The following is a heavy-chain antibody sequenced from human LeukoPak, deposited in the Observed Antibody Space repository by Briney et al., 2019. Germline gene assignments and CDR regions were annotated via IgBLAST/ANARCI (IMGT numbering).Heavy chain of an antibody. CDR1: GFTFSSYA. V-gene: IGHV3-30-3*01. J-gene: IGHJ2*01. Sequence: PGGSLRLSCAASGFTFSSYAMHWVRQAPGKGLEWLAVISYDGSNKYYADSVKGRFTISRDNSKNTLYLQMNSLRAEDTAVYYCARVPNLTYWYFDLWGRGTLVTVSS. CDR3: ARVPNLTYWYFDL. CDR2: ISYDGSNK. D-gene: IGHD3-9*01.